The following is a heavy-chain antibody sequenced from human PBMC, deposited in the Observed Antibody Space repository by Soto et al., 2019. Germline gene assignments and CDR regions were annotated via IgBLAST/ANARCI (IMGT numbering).Heavy chain of an antibody. CDR3: TTDSRTTLPEIRFDY. V-gene: IGHV3-15*07. J-gene: IGHJ4*01. Sequence: EVQLVESGGGLVKPGGSLRLSCAASGFPFNNAWINWVRQVPGKGLEWVGRVKSKADGGSGDYAAPVKGRFVVSRDDSKDTVYLQMNSLKIEDTGVYYCTTDSRTTLPEIRFDYWGHGTQVTVSS. D-gene: IGHD1-26*01. CDR2: VKSKADGGSG. CDR1: GFPFNNAW.